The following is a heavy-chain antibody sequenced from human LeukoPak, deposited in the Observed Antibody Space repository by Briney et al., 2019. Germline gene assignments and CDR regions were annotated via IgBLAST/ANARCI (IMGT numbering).Heavy chain of an antibody. CDR1: GGSISSYY. J-gene: IGHJ4*02. V-gene: IGHV4-59*08. D-gene: IGHD3-10*01. CDR3: ARHEDYYGSRSIIDY. CDR2: IYYSGST. Sequence: PSETLSLTCTVSGGSISSYYGSWIRQPPGKGLEWIGYIYYSGSTDYNPSLKSRVSMSVDTSKNQFSLKLSSVTAADTAVYYCARHEDYYGSRSIIDYWGQGTLVTVSS.